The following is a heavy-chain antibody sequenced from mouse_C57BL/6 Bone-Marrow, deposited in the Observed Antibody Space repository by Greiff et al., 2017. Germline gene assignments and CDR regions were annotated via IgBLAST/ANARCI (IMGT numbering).Heavy chain of an antibody. CDR1: GYTFTSYW. J-gene: IGHJ4*01. CDR2: IDPSDSYT. V-gene: IGHV1-69*01. D-gene: IGHD2-5*01. CDR3: ARNYSNPYAMDY. Sequence: QVQLQQSGAELVMPGASVKLSCKASGYTFTSYWMYWVQQSPGQGLEWIGEIDPSDSYTNYTHKFKGKSTFTVDKSSSTAYLPHSILTSEDTAGYYCARNYSNPYAMDYWGQGTSVTVSS.